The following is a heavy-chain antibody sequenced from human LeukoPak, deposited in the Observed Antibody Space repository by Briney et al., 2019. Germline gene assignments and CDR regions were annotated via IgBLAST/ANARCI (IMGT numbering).Heavy chain of an antibody. CDR1: GGTFSSYA. Sequence: ASVKVSCKXSGGTFSSYAISWVRQAPGQGLEWMGRIIPIFGTANYAQKFQGRVTITTDESTSTAYMELSSLRSEDTAVYYCARETLVGATTYGAFDIWGQGTMVTVSS. V-gene: IGHV1-69*05. J-gene: IGHJ3*02. D-gene: IGHD1-26*01. CDR3: ARETLVGATTYGAFDI. CDR2: IIPIFGTA.